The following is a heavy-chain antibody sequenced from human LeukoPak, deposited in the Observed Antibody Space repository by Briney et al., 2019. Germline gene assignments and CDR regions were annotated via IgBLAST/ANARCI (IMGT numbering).Heavy chain of an antibody. J-gene: IGHJ4*02. V-gene: IGHV3-30*02. CDR2: IRSDGNYK. CDR1: GFTFSSYG. Sequence: GGSLRLSCAASGFTFSSYGMHWVRQAPGKGLEWVAFIRSDGNYKYYADSVKGRFTISRDNSKNTLYLQMNSLRAEDTAVYYCAKDSLYGDYAAGDWGQGTLVTVSS. D-gene: IGHD4-17*01. CDR3: AKDSLYGDYAAGD.